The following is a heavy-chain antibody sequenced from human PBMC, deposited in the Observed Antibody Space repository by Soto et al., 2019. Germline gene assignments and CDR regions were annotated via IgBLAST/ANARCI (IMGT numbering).Heavy chain of an antibody. J-gene: IGHJ6*02. Sequence: QVQLVQSGAEVKKPGSSVKVSCKASGGTFSSYAISWVRQAPGQGLEWMGGIIPIFGTANYAQKFQGRVTITADESTSTAYMELSSLRSEDTAGYYCARLDGDSSSWFYYYYYGMDVWGQGTTVTVSS. D-gene: IGHD6-13*01. CDR1: GGTFSSYA. CDR3: ARLDGDSSSWFYYYYYGMDV. CDR2: IIPIFGTA. V-gene: IGHV1-69*01.